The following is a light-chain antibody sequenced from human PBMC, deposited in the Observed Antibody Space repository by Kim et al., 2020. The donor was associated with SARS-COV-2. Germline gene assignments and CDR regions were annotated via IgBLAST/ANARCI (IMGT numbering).Light chain of an antibody. Sequence: EIVLTQSPGALSLSPGERATLSCRTSQSVYSNALAWYQQKPGQTPRLLIYGASIRATGIPDRFTGSGPGTDFTLTINRLEPEDFAVYFCQQYGSAPDAFGQGTKLEI. V-gene: IGKV3-20*01. J-gene: IGKJ2*01. CDR2: GAS. CDR3: QQYGSAPDA. CDR1: QSVYSNA.